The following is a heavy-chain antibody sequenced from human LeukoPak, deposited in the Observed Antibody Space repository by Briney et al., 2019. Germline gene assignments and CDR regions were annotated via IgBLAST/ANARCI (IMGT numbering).Heavy chain of an antibody. CDR3: ANDYSGIFDY. Sequence: GGSLRLSCAASGFTFSSYSMNWVRQAPGKGLEWVSSISSSSSYIYYADSVKGRFTISRDNAKNSLYPQMNSLRAEDTAVYYCANDYSGIFDYWGQGTLVTVSS. J-gene: IGHJ4*02. CDR1: GFTFSSYS. CDR2: ISSSSSYI. D-gene: IGHD4-11*01. V-gene: IGHV3-21*01.